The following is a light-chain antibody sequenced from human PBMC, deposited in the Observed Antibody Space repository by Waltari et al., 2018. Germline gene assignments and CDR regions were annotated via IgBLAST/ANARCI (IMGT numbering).Light chain of an antibody. V-gene: IGLV1-47*01. Sequence: QSVLPQPPSASGTPGQRVTISCSGSSPNIGSNYLYWYQQLPGTAPKLLIYRNNQRPSGVPDRFSGSKSGTSASLAISGLRSEDEADYYCAAWDDSLSGHVVFGGGTKLTVL. CDR2: RNN. J-gene: IGLJ2*01. CDR3: AAWDDSLSGHVV. CDR1: SPNIGSNY.